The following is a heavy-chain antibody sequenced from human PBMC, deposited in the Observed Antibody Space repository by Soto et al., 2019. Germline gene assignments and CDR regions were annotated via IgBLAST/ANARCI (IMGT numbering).Heavy chain of an antibody. CDR1: GGTFSSYA. J-gene: IGHJ6*02. V-gene: IGHV1-69*06. D-gene: IGHD1-7*01. CDR2: IIPIFGAA. CDR3: AAEGITGTTDYYYYGMDV. Sequence: SVKVSCKASGGTFSSYAISWVRQAPGQGLEWMGGIIPIFGAANYAQKFQERVTITGDMSTSTAYMELSSLRSEDTAVYYCAAEGITGTTDYYYYGMDVWGQGTTVTVSS.